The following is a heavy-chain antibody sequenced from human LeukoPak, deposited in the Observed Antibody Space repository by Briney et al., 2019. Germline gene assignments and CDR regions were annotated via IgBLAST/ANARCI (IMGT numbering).Heavy chain of an antibody. CDR3: ARLGANYYDSSGYYPFDY. CDR2: IYYSGST. V-gene: IGHV4-59*05. Sequence: SETLSLTCTVSGGSISSYYWSWIRQPPGKGLEWIGSIYYSGSTYYNPSLKSRVTISVDTSKNQFSLKLSSVTAADTAVYYCARLGANYYDSSGYYPFDYWGQGTLVTVSS. CDR1: GGSISSYY. D-gene: IGHD3-22*01. J-gene: IGHJ4*02.